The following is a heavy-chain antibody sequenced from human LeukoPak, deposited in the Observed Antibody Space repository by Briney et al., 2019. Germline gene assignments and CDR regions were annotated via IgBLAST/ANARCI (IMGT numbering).Heavy chain of an antibody. CDR1: GYTFTSYY. J-gene: IGHJ4*02. D-gene: IGHD6-19*01. CDR3: ASVSWQWLAFDY. CDR2: INPSGGST. Sequence: ASVKVSCKASGYTFTSYYMHCVRQAPGQGLEWMGIINPSGGSTSYAQRFQGRVTMTRDMSTSTVYMELSSLRSEDTAVYYCASVSWQWLAFDYWGQGTLVTVSS. V-gene: IGHV1-46*01.